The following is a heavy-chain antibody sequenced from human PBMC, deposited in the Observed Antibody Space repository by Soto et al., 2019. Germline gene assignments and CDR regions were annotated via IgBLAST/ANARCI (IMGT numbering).Heavy chain of an antibody. D-gene: IGHD6-25*01. J-gene: IGHJ3*02. Sequence: EVRLLESGGGLVQPGGSLRLSCAASGFSFSSYAMSWVRQAPGKGLEWVSGITGSSGGTYYADSVKGRFTISRDNSKNTLYLQVDSLRAEDTAVYYCAKTRIPAGGDAFDIWGQGTTVTV. CDR1: GFSFSSYA. CDR3: AKTRIPAGGDAFDI. V-gene: IGHV3-23*01. CDR2: ITGSSGGT.